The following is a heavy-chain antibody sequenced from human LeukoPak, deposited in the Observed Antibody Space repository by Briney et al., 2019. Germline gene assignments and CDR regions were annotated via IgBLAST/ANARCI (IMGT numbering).Heavy chain of an antibody. CDR1: GGSISGYY. CDR3: ARGQGIAAAGTEL. Sequence: PSETLSLTCSVSGGSISGYYWNWIRQPPGKGLEWIGYIHYSGSTNYNPSLKSRVTISVETSKNQFSLKLRSVTAADTAVYFCARGQGIAAAGTELWGQGTLVTVYS. CDR2: IHYSGST. J-gene: IGHJ4*02. D-gene: IGHD6-13*01. V-gene: IGHV4-59*01.